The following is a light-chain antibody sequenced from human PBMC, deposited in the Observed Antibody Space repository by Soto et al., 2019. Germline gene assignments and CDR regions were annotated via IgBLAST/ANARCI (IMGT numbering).Light chain of an antibody. CDR1: SSDVGGFNY. CDR2: EVS. J-gene: IGLJ2*01. V-gene: IGLV2-8*01. Sequence: QSALTQPPSASGSPGQSVTISCTGTSSDVGGFNYVSWYQHHPGKAPKLMIYEVSKRPSGVPDRFSGSKSGNTASLTVSGLQAEDKADYYCSSYAGSNKGVFGGGTKLTVL. CDR3: SSYAGSNKGV.